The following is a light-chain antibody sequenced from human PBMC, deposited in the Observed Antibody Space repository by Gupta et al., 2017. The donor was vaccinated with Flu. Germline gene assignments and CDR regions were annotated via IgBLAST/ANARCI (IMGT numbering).Light chain of an antibody. CDR2: STS. CDR1: QSVGTY. CDR3: QQSYSAPRT. Sequence: GDTVTMTCRASQSVGTYLNWYQQKPGEVPNLLLYSTSTRQRGVPSRFIGGGSGTVFTLTVSSLLTEDSATYFCQQSYSAPRTFGQGTKV. J-gene: IGKJ1*01. V-gene: IGKV1-39*01.